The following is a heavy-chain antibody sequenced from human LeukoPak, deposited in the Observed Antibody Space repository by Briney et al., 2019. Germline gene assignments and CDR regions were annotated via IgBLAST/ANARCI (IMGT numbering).Heavy chain of an antibody. CDR2: IYSGGDT. CDR1: GFTIRRSY. V-gene: IGHV3-53*01. D-gene: IGHD3-10*01. CDR3: VRAGHHSGSTDELFLPFDY. J-gene: IGHJ4*02. Sequence: GGSLRLSCATTGFTIRRSYMSRVRQAAGKGLEWVSVIYSGGDTIHADSVKGRFSISRDSSNVYLQMNSLRPEDTAVYYCVRAGHHSGSTDELFLPFDYWGQGTRVTVSA.